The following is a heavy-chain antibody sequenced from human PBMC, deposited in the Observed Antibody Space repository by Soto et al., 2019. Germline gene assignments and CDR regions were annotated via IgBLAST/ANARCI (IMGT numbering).Heavy chain of an antibody. CDR1: GGSMRSGDYY. CDR2: IYYSGST. CDR3: ARAMVVTQNWFDP. J-gene: IGHJ5*02. Sequence: QVQLQESGPGLVKPSQTLSLTCTVSGGSMRSGDYYWSRIRQPPGKGLEWIGYIYYSGSTYYNPSLKSRVTISVETSKNQFSLKLSSVTAADTAVYYCARAMVVTQNWFDPWGQGTLVTVSS. V-gene: IGHV4-30-4*01. D-gene: IGHD2-21*02.